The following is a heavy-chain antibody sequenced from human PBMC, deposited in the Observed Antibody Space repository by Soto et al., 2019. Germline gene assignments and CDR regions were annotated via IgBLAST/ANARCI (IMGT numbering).Heavy chain of an antibody. CDR2: IIPIFGTA. J-gene: IGHJ6*02. D-gene: IGHD2-2*01. Sequence: GASVKVSCKASGGTFSSYAISWVRQAPGQGLEWMGGIIPIFGTANYAQKFQGRVTITADESTSAAYMELSSLRSEDTAVYYCATASYCSSTSCHPYYYYGMDVWGQGTTVIVSS. V-gene: IGHV1-69*13. CDR3: ATASYCSSTSCHPYYYYGMDV. CDR1: GGTFSSYA.